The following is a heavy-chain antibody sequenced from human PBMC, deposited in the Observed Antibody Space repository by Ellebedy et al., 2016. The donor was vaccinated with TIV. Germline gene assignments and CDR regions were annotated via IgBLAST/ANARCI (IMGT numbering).Heavy chain of an antibody. V-gene: IGHV3-23*01. D-gene: IGHD6-19*01. J-gene: IGHJ4*02. CDR3: ARDYSSGVVDY. Sequence: GESLKISCAASGFTFSSYAMSWVRQAPGKGLEWVSAISGSGGSTYYADSVKGRFTISRDNSKNTLYLQMNSLRAEDTAVYYCARDYSSGVVDYWGQGTLVTVSS. CDR2: ISGSGGST. CDR1: GFTFSSYA.